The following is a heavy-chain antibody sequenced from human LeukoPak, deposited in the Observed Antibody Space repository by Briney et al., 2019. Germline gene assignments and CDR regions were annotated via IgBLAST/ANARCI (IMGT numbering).Heavy chain of an antibody. CDR1: GGSISSSNYY. Sequence: KPSETLSLTCTVSGGSISSSNYYWGWIRQPPGKGLEWIGSIYYSGNTYHNPSLKSRVTISVDTSKNQFSLKLNSVTAADTAVYYCARHERGSSDWFDPWGQGTLVTVSS. J-gene: IGHJ5*02. D-gene: IGHD6-6*01. V-gene: IGHV4-39*01. CDR2: IYYSGNT. CDR3: ARHERGSSDWFDP.